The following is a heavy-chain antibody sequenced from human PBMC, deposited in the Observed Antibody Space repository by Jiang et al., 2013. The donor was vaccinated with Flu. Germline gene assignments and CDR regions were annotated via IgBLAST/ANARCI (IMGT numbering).Heavy chain of an antibody. D-gene: IGHD5/OR15-5a*01. J-gene: IGHJ4*02. CDR2: ISTYNGDT. Sequence: GAEVKKPGASVKVSCKASGYTFTSYGISWVRQAPGQGLEWMGWISTYNGDTNSAQKLQGRVTMTTDTSTSTAYMELRSLRSDDTAVYYCATVSTEGGYFDYWGQGTLVTVSS. CDR1: GYTFTSYG. V-gene: IGHV1-18*01. CDR3: ATVSTEGGYFDY.